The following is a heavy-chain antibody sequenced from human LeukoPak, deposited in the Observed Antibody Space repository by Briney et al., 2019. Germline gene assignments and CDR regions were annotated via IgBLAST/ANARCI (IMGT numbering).Heavy chain of an antibody. J-gene: IGHJ4*02. CDR3: ARKSASGNYPLDY. V-gene: IGHV3-23*01. Sequence: GGSLRLSCAASGFTFNNYNMNWVRQAPGKGLEWVSVMSADSATTFYADSVKGRFTISRDNAKNTVFLQMSSLRAEDTALYYCARKSASGNYPLDYWGQGTLVTVSS. D-gene: IGHD3-10*01. CDR2: MSADSATT. CDR1: GFTFNNYN.